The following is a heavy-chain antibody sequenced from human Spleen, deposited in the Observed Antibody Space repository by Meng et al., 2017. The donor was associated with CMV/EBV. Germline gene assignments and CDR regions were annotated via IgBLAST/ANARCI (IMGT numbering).Heavy chain of an antibody. V-gene: IGHV3-30-3*01. CDR3: AREKYIVGYYYGLDV. D-gene: IGHD1-26*01. Sequence: GGSLRLSCAASGFTFTSYNMHWVRQAPGKGLEWVALIVYDGNIKYYADSVKGRFTISRDNSKDTLYLQMSSLRAEDTAVYYCAREKYIVGYYYGLDVWGQGTTVTVSS. J-gene: IGHJ6*02. CDR1: GFTFTSYN. CDR2: IVYDGNIK.